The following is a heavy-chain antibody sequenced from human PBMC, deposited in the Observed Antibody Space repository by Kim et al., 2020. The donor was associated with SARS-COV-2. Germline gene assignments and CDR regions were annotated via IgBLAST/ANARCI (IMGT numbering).Heavy chain of an antibody. CDR3: TRDIGGYRDYDILTGYFLEDY. CDR2: IRSKAYGGTT. Sequence: GGSLRLSCTASGFTFGDYAMSWFRQAPGKGLEWVGFIRSKAYGGTTEYAASVKGRFTISRDDSKSIAYLQMNSLKTEDTAVYYCTRDIGGYRDYDILTGYFLEDYWGQGTLVTVSS. CDR1: GFTFGDYA. V-gene: IGHV3-49*03. J-gene: IGHJ4*02. D-gene: IGHD3-9*01.